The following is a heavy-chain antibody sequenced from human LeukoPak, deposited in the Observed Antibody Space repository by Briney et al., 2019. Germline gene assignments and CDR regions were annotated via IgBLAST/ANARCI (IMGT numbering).Heavy chain of an antibody. CDR3: ARYSGSYPHDAFEI. D-gene: IGHD1-26*01. CDR2: IYTTGST. Sequence: SETLSLTCTVSGGSISSGSYYWSWIRQPAGKGLDWIGRIYTTGSTSYNPSLKSRVTISVDTSKNQFSLKLRSVTAADTAVYYCARYSGSYPHDAFEIWGQGTMVTVSS. J-gene: IGHJ3*02. CDR1: GGSISSGSYY. V-gene: IGHV4-61*02.